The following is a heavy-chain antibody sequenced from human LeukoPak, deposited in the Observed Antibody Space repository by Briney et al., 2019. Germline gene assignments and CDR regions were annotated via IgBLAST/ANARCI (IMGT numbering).Heavy chain of an antibody. Sequence: SETLSLTCAVYGGSFSGYYWSWIRQPPGKGLEWIGEINHSGSTNYNPSLKSRVTISVDTSKNQFSLKLSSVTAADTPVYYCARLEYDILTGYYNAPFDYWGEGTLVTVSS. CDR2: INHSGST. D-gene: IGHD3-9*01. V-gene: IGHV4-34*01. CDR3: ARLEYDILTGYYNAPFDY. CDR1: GGSFSGYY. J-gene: IGHJ4*02.